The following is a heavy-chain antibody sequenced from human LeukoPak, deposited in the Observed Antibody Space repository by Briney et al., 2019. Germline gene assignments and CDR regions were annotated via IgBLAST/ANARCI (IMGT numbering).Heavy chain of an antibody. Sequence: GGSLRLSCAASGFTFSSYWMSWVRQAPGKELEWVSAISDSGHNTYYADSVKGRFTISRDNSKNTLHLQMNSLRAEDTAVYYCARDPFMTTGWGIDYWGQGTLVTVSS. J-gene: IGHJ4*02. V-gene: IGHV3-23*01. CDR1: GFTFSSYW. D-gene: IGHD4-17*01. CDR3: ARDPFMTTGWGIDY. CDR2: ISDSGHNT.